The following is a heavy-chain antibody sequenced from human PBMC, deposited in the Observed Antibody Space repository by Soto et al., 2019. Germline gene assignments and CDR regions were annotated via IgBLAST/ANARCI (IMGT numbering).Heavy chain of an antibody. D-gene: IGHD3-16*01. CDR2: IYHSGRT. CDR3: KRGWGGPYYFDS. CDR1: GDSLSSYY. Sequence: QVQLQESGPGLVKPSETLSLTCNVSGDSLSSYYWIWIRQPPGKGLEWIGHIYHSGRTNYNPSLKSRVTISVDASKNQFSLELTSVTAADTAVYYCKRGWGGPYYFDSWGQGTPVTVSS. J-gene: IGHJ4*02. V-gene: IGHV4-59*01.